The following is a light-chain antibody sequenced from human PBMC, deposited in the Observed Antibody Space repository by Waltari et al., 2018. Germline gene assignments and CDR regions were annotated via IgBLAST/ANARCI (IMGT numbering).Light chain of an antibody. CDR3: SAWDTGLFAWV. Sequence: QAGLTQPPSVSKGLIQTATLPCSGYSNKVGFQRAASLQQYQGHPPKVLSYRNNNRPSGISERFSASRSGNTASLTITGLQPEDEADYYCSAWDTGLFAWVFGEGTKLTVL. CDR1: SNKVGFQR. J-gene: IGLJ3*02. V-gene: IGLV10-54*04. CDR2: RNN.